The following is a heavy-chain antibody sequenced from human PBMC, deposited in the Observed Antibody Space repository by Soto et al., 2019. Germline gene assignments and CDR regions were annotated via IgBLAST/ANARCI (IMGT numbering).Heavy chain of an antibody. CDR1: GFTSSNYA. D-gene: IGHD3-22*01. J-gene: IGHJ4*02. V-gene: IGHV3-23*01. CDR2: IDGSATST. Sequence: GGPLRLSCAASGFTSSNYAMGWVRQAPGKGPEWVAGIDGSATSTYYADSVKGRFTISRDNSKNTLYLQMNSLRAEDTAVYYCAGQRLFTMIVVVDFWGQGTLVTVSS. CDR3: AGQRLFTMIVVVDF.